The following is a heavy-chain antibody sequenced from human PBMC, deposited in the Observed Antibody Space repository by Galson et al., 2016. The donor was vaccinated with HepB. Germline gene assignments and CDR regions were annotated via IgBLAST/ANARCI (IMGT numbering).Heavy chain of an antibody. Sequence: SVKVSCKASGYTFTKYLIGWVRQAPGQGLEWMGWIAPYNGNTNYAQRIQGRVTMTTDTSTRIAYMELRSLRTDDTAVYYCARYRGYSSAYLDYWGQGTLVTVSS. CDR3: ARYRGYSSAYLDY. D-gene: IGHD2-15*01. CDR2: IAPYNGNT. V-gene: IGHV1-18*01. J-gene: IGHJ4*02. CDR1: GYTFTKYL.